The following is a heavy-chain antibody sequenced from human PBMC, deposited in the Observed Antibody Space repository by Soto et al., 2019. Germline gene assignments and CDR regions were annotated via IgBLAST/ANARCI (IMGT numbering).Heavy chain of an antibody. J-gene: IGHJ3*01. V-gene: IGHV3-23*01. CDR3: VREGRGSFDF. CDR2: IGGRGNSA. CDR1: GFTFRSFA. D-gene: IGHD5-12*01. Sequence: GGSLRLSCAASGFTFRSFAMNWVRQAPGKGLEWVSVIGGRGNSAYYADSVQGRFTISRDNSKNTLSLQMSSLTADDTAIYYCVREGRGSFDFWGRGTMVTVSS.